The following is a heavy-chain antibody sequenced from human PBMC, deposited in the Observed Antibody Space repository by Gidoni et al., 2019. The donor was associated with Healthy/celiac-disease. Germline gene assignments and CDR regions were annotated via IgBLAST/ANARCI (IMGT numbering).Heavy chain of an antibody. CDR1: GFPFSSYG. V-gene: IGHV3-33*01. Sequence: QVQLVESGGGVVQPGRSLRLSCAASGFPFSSYGMHWARQAPGKGLEWLAVIWYDGSNKYYADSVKGRFTISRDNSKNTLYLQMNSLRAEDTAVYYCARSGIAAAGEYYFDYWGQGTLVTVSS. CDR3: ARSGIAAAGEYYFDY. D-gene: IGHD6-13*01. CDR2: IWYDGSNK. J-gene: IGHJ4*02.